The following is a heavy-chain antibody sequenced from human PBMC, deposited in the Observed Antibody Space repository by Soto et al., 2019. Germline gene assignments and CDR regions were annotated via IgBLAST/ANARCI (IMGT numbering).Heavy chain of an antibody. J-gene: IGHJ5*02. V-gene: IGHV4-39*01. CDR2: IYYSGST. CDR1: GGSISSSSYY. D-gene: IGHD3-10*01. CDR3: ARLSITMLRGGIIVPWFDP. Sequence: SETLSLTCTVSGGSISSSSYYWGWIRQPLGNGLEWIGSIYYSGSTYYNPSLKSRVTLSVDTSKNQFSLKRSSVTAADTAVDFCARLSITMLRGGIIVPWFDPWGQGTLVTVAS.